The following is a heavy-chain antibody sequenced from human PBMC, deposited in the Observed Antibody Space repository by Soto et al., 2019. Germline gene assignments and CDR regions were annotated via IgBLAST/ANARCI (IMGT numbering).Heavy chain of an antibody. CDR2: ISSNEGST. V-gene: IGHV3-64*01. CDR1: GFTFSSYA. J-gene: IGHJ4*02. CDR3: ARGGLYIAVAGRTFDY. Sequence: EVQLVESGGGLVQPGGSLRLSCAASGFTFSSYAMHWVRQAPGKGLEYVSAISSNEGSTYYANSVKGRFTISRDNSKNTLYLQMGSLRTEDMAVYYCARGGLYIAVAGRTFDYWGQGTLVTVSP. D-gene: IGHD6-19*01.